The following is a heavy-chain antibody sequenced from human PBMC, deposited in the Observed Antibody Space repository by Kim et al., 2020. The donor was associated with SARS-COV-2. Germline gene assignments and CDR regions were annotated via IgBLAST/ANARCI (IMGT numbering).Heavy chain of an antibody. CDR3: ARGVVRGGIGDWFDP. D-gene: IGHD3-10*01. J-gene: IGHJ5*02. V-gene: IGHV4-31*03. Sequence: SETLSLTCTVSGGSISSGGYYWSWIRQHPGKGLEWIGYIYYSGSTYYNPSLKSRVTISVDTSKNQFSLKLSSVTAADTAVYYCARGVVRGGIGDWFDPWGQGTLVTVSS. CDR2: IYYSGST. CDR1: GGSISSGGYY.